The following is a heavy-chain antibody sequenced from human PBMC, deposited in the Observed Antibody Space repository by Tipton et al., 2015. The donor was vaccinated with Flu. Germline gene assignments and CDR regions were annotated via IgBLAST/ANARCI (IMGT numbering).Heavy chain of an antibody. CDR2: INHSGST. D-gene: IGHD3-10*01. V-gene: IGHV4-34*01. CDR3: ARRTKGTMVRGVIVNWFDP. J-gene: IGHJ5*02. Sequence: LRLSCAVYGGSFSGYYWSWIRQPPGKGREWIGEINHSGSTNYNPSLKSRVTISVDTSKNQFSLKLSSVTAADTAVYYCARRTKGTMVRGVIVNWFDPWGQGTLVTVSS. CDR1: GGSFSGYY.